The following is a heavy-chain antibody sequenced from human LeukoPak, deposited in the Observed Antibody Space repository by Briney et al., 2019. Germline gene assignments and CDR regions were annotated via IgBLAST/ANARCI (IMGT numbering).Heavy chain of an antibody. CDR3: ATLEVVAFDY. Sequence: GGSLRLSCAASGFTFTSYAMYWVRQAPGKGLEWVSSISSSSSYIYYADSVKGRFTISRDNAKNSLYLQMNSLRAEDTAVYYCATLEVVAFDYWGQGTLVTVSS. J-gene: IGHJ4*02. CDR1: GFTFTSYA. D-gene: IGHD2-15*01. CDR2: ISSSSSYI. V-gene: IGHV3-21*01.